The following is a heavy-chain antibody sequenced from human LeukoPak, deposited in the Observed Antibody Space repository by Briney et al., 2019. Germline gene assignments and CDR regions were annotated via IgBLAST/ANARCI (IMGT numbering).Heavy chain of an antibody. Sequence: GSLRLSCAASGFTFSSYWMHWVRQAPGKGLVWVSDIKPDGSSTSYADSVKGRFTISRDNAKNTLYLQMNSLRAEDTAVYYCARGTMAAAGIAYWGQGTLVTVSS. J-gene: IGHJ4*02. CDR3: ARGTMAAAGIAY. D-gene: IGHD6-13*01. V-gene: IGHV3-74*01. CDR1: GFTFSSYW. CDR2: IKPDGSST.